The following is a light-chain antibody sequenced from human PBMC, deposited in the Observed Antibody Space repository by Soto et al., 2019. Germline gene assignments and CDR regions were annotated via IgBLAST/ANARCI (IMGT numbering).Light chain of an antibody. J-gene: IGKJ2*01. V-gene: IGKV2-28*01. Sequence: DIVMTQSPLSLPVTPGEPASISCRSSQSLLHSNGYTYLDWYLQRPGQSPQLLIYLGFNRASGVPDRCSGSGSGTDFTRKISRVEDEDVGVYYCMQGLQTFYTFGQGTKREIK. CDR1: QSLLHSNGYTY. CDR2: LGF. CDR3: MQGLQTFYT.